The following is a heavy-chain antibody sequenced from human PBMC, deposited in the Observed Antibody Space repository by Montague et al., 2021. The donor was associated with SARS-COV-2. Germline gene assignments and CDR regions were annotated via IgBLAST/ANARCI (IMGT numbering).Heavy chain of an antibody. D-gene: IGHD4-17*01. CDR3: ARGPKMYGELADY. J-gene: IGHJ4*02. Sequence: SETLSLPCTVSGGSVRSSNDCWGWIRQPPGKGLEWIANFYYSGNTYYNPSLKSRVTISVDTSNNQFSLKLSSVTAADTAVYYCARGPKMYGELADYWGQGTLVTVSS. CDR2: FYYSGNT. CDR1: GGSVRSSNDC. V-gene: IGHV4-39*01.